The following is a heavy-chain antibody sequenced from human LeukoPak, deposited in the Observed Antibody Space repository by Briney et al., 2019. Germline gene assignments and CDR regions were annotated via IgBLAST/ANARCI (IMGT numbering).Heavy chain of an antibody. V-gene: IGHV3-30-3*01. D-gene: IGHD6-19*01. J-gene: IGHJ4*02. CDR2: ISYDGSNK. Sequence: GGSLRLSCAASGFTFSSYAMHWVRQAPGKGLEWVAVISYDGSNKYYADSVKGRFTISRDNSKNTLYLQMNSLRAEDTAVYYCARGCLGGGSSGWYIDHYFDYWGQGTLVTVSS. CDR3: ARGCLGGGSSGWYIDHYFDY. CDR1: GFTFSSYA.